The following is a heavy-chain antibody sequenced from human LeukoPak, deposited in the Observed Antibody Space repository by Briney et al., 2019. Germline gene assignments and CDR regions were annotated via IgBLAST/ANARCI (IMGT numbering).Heavy chain of an antibody. J-gene: IGHJ4*02. D-gene: IGHD1-26*01. V-gene: IGHV3-20*04. CDR3: ARMVRGRNFRFDC. CDR1: GFNFDEYG. CDR2: VSWNGGGT. Sequence: PGGSLRLSCAASGFNFDEYGMSWVRQAPGKGLEWVSGVSWNGGGTGYADSVRGRFTISRDNAKNSLYLHMDSVTAEDTALYYCARMVRGRNFRFDCWGQGTLVTVSS.